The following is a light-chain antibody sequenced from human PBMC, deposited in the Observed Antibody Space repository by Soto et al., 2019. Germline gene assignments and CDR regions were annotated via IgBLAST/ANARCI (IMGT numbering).Light chain of an antibody. CDR1: SSNIGNNY. CDR3: GTWDSSLSAGPYV. CDR2: ENN. J-gene: IGLJ1*01. Sequence: QSVLTQPPSVSAAPGQKVTISCSGSSSNIGNNYVSWYQQLPGTAPKLLIYENNKRPSGIPDRFSGSKSGTSATLGITGLQTGDEADYYCGTWDSSLSAGPYVFGTGTKVP. V-gene: IGLV1-51*02.